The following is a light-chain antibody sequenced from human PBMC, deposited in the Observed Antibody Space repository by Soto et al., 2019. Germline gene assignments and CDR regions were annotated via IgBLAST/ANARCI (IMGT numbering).Light chain of an antibody. V-gene: IGKV3-20*01. Sequence: ETVLTQSPGTLSLSPGERATLSCRASQRISGYLAWYQQRPGQAPRLLIYDASNRATGIPVRFSGSGSGAEYTLTITNLESEDFEVYYCQQYGSSPPTFGPGTKVDIK. CDR2: DAS. CDR3: QQYGSSPPT. CDR1: QRISGY. J-gene: IGKJ3*01.